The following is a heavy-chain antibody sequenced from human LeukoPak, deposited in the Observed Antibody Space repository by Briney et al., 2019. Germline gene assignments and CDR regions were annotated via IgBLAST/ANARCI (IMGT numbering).Heavy chain of an antibody. CDR2: IYSGGNT. D-gene: IGHD2-15*01. CDR1: GVTVSSNY. CDR3: AREGGYCSGGSCYPNWFDP. Sequence: GGSLRLSCAASGVTVSSNYMTWVRQAPGKGLEWVSIIYSGGNTYYADSVKGRFIISRDNSKNTLYLHMNSLRAEDTAVYYCAREGGYCSGGSCYPNWFDPWGQGTLVTVSS. V-gene: IGHV3-53*01. J-gene: IGHJ5*02.